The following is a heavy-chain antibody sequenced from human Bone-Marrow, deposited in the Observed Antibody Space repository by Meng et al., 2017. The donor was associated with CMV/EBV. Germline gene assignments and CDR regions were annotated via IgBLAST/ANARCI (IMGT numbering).Heavy chain of an antibody. Sequence: GESLKISCVASGFTFDDYAMHWVRQRPGKGLEWVSLISWNSYNTYYADSVKGRFTISRDNSKNTLYLQMNSLRAEDTVVYYCAKDWGRAVRGLGNDYWGQGTLVTVSS. D-gene: IGHD3-16*01. CDR2: ISWNSYNT. J-gene: IGHJ4*02. CDR1: GFTFDDYA. V-gene: IGHV3-43D*03. CDR3: AKDWGRAVRGLGNDY.